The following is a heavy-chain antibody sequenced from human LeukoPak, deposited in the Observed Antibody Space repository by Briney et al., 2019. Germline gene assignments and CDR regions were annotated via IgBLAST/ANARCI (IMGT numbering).Heavy chain of an antibody. V-gene: IGHV3-9*01. CDR2: ISWNSGTV. Sequence: PGRSLRLSCAASGFTFDDYAMHWVRQAPGKGLEWVSGISWNSGTVGYADSVKGRFTISRDNAKNSLYLQMNSLRAEDTALYYCAKDSWATKGIVNWFDPWGQGTLVTVSS. J-gene: IGHJ5*02. CDR3: AKDSWATKGIVNWFDP. D-gene: IGHD3-10*01. CDR1: GFTFDDYA.